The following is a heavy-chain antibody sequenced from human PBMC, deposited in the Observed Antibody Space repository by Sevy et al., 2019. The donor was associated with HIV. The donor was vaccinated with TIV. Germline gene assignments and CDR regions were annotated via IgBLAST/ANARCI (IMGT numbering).Heavy chain of an antibody. CDR3: ARHPDYDFWSGLDI. CDR1: GYTFTSYG. Sequence: ASVKVSCKASGYTFTSYGISWVRQAPGQGLEWMGGISAYNGNTNYAQKLQGRVTMTTDTSTSTAYMELRSLRSDDTAVYYCARHPDYDFWSGLDIWGQGTMVTVSS. CDR2: ISAYNGNT. J-gene: IGHJ3*02. D-gene: IGHD3-3*01. V-gene: IGHV1-18*01.